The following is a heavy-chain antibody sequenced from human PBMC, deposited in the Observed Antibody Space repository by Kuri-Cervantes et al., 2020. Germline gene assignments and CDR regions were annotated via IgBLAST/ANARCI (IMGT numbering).Heavy chain of an antibody. Sequence: GESLKISCAASGFSFSSYSMNWVRQAPGKGLGWVSAIYSNSRTYYADSVKGRFTISRDNSKNTLYLQMNSLRAEDTAVYYCARVAAAGNYWGQGTLVTVSS. V-gene: IGHV3-66*02. CDR1: GFSFSSYS. CDR2: IYSNSRT. J-gene: IGHJ4*02. CDR3: ARVAAAGNY. D-gene: IGHD6-13*01.